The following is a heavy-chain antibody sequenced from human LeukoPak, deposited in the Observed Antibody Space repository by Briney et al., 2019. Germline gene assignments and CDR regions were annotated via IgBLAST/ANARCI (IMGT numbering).Heavy chain of an antibody. J-gene: IGHJ3*02. Sequence: GGSLRLFCAASGFTLSSYWMNWVRHVPGKGLVWVSHINGDGSRANYADSVKGRFTISRDNAKNTLYLQMNGLRADDMAVYYCAREADISAAATGAFDIWGQGTMVTVSS. D-gene: IGHD6-13*01. CDR2: INGDGSRA. CDR3: AREADISAAATGAFDI. CDR1: GFTLSSYW. V-gene: IGHV3-74*01.